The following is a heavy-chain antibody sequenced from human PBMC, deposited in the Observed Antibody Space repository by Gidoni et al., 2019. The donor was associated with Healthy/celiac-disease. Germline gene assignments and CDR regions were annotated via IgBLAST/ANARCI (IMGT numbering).Heavy chain of an antibody. Sequence: QVQLQQWGAGLLKPSETLSLTCAVYGGSFSGYYWSWIRQPPGKGLEWIGEINHSGSTNYNPSLKSRVTISVDTSKNQFSLKLSSVTAADTAVYYCASDTAMATGFDYWGQGTLVTVSS. CDR3: ASDTAMATGFDY. CDR2: INHSGST. CDR1: GGSFSGYY. V-gene: IGHV4-34*01. D-gene: IGHD5-18*01. J-gene: IGHJ4*02.